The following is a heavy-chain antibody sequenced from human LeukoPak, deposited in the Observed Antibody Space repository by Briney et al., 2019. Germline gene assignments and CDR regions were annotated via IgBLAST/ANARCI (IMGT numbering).Heavy chain of an antibody. Sequence: PGGSLRLYCAASGFTLSNYWMHWVRQAPGKGLVWVSRINADGSSASYADSVKGRFTISRDNAKNTLYLQMNSLRAEDTAMYYCARDYGRSRDYGMDVWGQGTTVTVSS. V-gene: IGHV3-74*01. CDR2: INADGSSA. CDR1: GFTLSNYW. CDR3: ARDYGRSRDYGMDV. D-gene: IGHD3-10*01. J-gene: IGHJ6*02.